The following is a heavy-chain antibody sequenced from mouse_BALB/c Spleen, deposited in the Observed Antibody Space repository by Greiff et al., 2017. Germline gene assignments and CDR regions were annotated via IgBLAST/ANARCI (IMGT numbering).Heavy chain of an antibody. CDR1: GFTFRSFG. V-gene: IGHV5-17*02. D-gene: IGHD2-1*01. CDR3: ARNYGNYFFDY. J-gene: IGHJ2*01. CDR2: ISSDSGTI. Sequence: EVNVVESGGGLVQPGGSRKLSCAASGFTFRSFGMHWVRQAPEKGLEWVAYISSDSGTINYADTVKGRFTISRDKPKNTLFLQMTSLRSEDTAMYYCARNYGNYFFDYWGQGTTLTVSS.